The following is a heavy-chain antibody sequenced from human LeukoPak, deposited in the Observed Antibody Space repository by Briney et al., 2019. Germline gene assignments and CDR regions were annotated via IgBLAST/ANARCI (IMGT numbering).Heavy chain of an antibody. CDR1: GFTFSSYA. Sequence: PGGSLRLSCAASGFTFSSYAMSWVRQAPGKGLEWVSAISGSGGSTYCADSVKGRFTISRDNAKNSLYLQMNSLRAEDTAVYYCAREAAAEYYFDYWGQGTLVTVSS. V-gene: IGHV3-23*01. D-gene: IGHD6-13*01. CDR2: ISGSGGST. CDR3: AREAAAEYYFDY. J-gene: IGHJ4*02.